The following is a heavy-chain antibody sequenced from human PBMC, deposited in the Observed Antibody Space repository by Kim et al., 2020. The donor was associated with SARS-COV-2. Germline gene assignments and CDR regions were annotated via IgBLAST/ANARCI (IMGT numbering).Heavy chain of an antibody. D-gene: IGHD3-10*01. J-gene: IGHJ6*02. CDR2: ISGSGDST. CDR1: GFTFSNYA. V-gene: IGHV3-23*01. Sequence: GGSLRLSCAASGFTFSNYAMSWVRQAPGKGLEWVSAISGSGDSTYYADSVKGRFTISRDNSKNTLYLQMNSLRAEDTAVYYCAKDSPQVFWFGDTGYGMDVWGQGTTVTVSS. CDR3: AKDSPQVFWFGDTGYGMDV.